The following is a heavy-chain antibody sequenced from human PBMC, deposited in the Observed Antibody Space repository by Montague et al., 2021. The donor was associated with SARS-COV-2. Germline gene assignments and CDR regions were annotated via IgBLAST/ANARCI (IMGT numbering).Heavy chain of an antibody. CDR1: GGSISSSSYY. V-gene: IGHV4-39*01. D-gene: IGHD1-20*01. Sequence: SETLSLTCTVSGGSISSSSYYWGWIRQPPGKGLEWIGSIYYSGSTSYNPSLKSRVTMSVDTSKNQFSLKLSSVTAADTAVYYCARHRWSLTYSDYWGQGTLVTVSS. CDR2: IYYSGST. J-gene: IGHJ4*02. CDR3: ARHRWSLTYSDY.